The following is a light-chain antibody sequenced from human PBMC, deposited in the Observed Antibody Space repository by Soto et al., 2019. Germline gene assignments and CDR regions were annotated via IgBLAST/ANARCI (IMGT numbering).Light chain of an antibody. Sequence: QSALTQPASVSGSPGQSITISCTGTSSDVGGFDFVSWFQRRPGKAPRLIIYEVTNRPSGISDRFSGSKSGNTASLTISGLQAEDEADYFCSSYTNINTRACVFGTGTKLTVL. V-gene: IGLV2-14*01. J-gene: IGLJ1*01. CDR2: EVT. CDR1: SSDVGGFDF. CDR3: SSYTNINTRACV.